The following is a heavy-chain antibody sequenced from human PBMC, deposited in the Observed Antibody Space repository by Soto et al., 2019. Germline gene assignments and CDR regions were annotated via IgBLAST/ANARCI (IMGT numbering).Heavy chain of an antibody. CDR3: ARVPPP. CDR1: GVSISSSSYY. CDR2: IYYSGNT. V-gene: IGHV4-39*07. J-gene: IGHJ5*02. Sequence: SETLSLTCTVSGVSISSSSYYWVLIRQPPGKGLEWIGSIYYSGNTYYNPSLKSRVTISVDRSKNQFSLNLSSVTAADTAVYYCARVPPPWGQGTLFTVSS.